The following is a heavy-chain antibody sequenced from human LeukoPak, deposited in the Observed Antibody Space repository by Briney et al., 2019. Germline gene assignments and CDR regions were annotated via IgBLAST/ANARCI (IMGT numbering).Heavy chain of an antibody. CDR1: GGSISGWF. V-gene: IGHV4-59*12. CDR3: ARDEYTMVRGVISYYFDY. Sequence: SETLSLTCTVSGGSISGWFWSWIRQPPGKGLEWIGDIYDSGNTYYNPSLKSRVTISVDTSKNQFSLKLSSVTAADTAVYYCARDEYTMVRGVISYYFDYWGQGTLVTVSS. CDR2: IYDSGNT. J-gene: IGHJ4*02. D-gene: IGHD3-10*01.